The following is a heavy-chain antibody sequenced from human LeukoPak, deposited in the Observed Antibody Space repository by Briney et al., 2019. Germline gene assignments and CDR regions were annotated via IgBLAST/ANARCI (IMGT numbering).Heavy chain of an antibody. CDR2: IKQDGSEK. J-gene: IGHJ4*02. V-gene: IGHV3-7*05. D-gene: IGHD6-19*01. CDR3: ARFAVAGKRSFDY. Sequence: GGSLRLSCAASGFTFSTYRMSWVRQAPGKGLEWVANIKQDGSEKYYVDSVRGRFTISRDNAKNSLYLQMNSLRAEDTAVYYCARFAVAGKRSFDYWGQGTLVTVAS. CDR1: GFTFSTYR.